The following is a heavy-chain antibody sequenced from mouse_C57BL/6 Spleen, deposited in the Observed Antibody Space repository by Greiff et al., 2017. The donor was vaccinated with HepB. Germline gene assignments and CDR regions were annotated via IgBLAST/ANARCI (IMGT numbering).Heavy chain of an antibody. D-gene: IGHD1-1*01. Sequence: VQLQQSGPELVKPGASVKISCKASGYAFSSSWMNWVKQRPGKGLEWIGRIYPGDGDTNYNGKFKGKATLTADKSSSTAYMQLSSLTSEDSAVYFWERHGYYGSREGYAMDYWGQGTSVTVSS. J-gene: IGHJ4*01. CDR1: GYAFSSSW. CDR2: IYPGDGDT. V-gene: IGHV1-82*01. CDR3: ERHGYYGSREGYAMDY.